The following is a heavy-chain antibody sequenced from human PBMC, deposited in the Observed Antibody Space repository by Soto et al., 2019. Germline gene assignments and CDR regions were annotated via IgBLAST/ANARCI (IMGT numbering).Heavy chain of an antibody. CDR3: ARGTIAARPYYYYYGMDV. J-gene: IGHJ6*02. D-gene: IGHD6-6*01. Sequence: RRESLKISCKGSGYSFTSYWISWVRQMPGKGLEWMGRIDPSDSYTNYSPSFQGHVTISADKSISTAYLQWSSLKASDTAMYYCARGTIAARPYYYYYGMDVWGQGTTVTVSS. CDR2: IDPSDSYT. V-gene: IGHV5-10-1*01. CDR1: GYSFTSYW.